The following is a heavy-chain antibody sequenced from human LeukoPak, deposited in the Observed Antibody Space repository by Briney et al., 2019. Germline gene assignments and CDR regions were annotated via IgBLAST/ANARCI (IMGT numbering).Heavy chain of an antibody. D-gene: IGHD6-19*01. V-gene: IGHV1-69*05. CDR2: IMPMFRTP. CDR3: ARAGVAVAGLALDY. CDR1: GGSFSSYA. Sequence: GSSVKVSCKTSGGSFSSYAISWVRQAPGQGLEWMGGIMPMFRTPNYAQKFQARVTITTDESTNTAYIEVSRLRSADTAVYYCARAGVAVAGLALDYWGRGTLVTVSS. J-gene: IGHJ4*02.